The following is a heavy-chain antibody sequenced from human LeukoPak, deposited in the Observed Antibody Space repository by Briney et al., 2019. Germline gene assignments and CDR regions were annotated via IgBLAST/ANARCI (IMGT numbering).Heavy chain of an antibody. J-gene: IGHJ4*01. CDR1: GGSFSGYY. CDR2: INHSGST. D-gene: IGHD4-23*01. Sequence: SETLSLTCAVYGGSFSGYYRSWIRQPPGKGLEWIGEINHSGSTNYNPSLKSRVTISVDTSKNQFSLKLNSVTAADTAMYYCARLFHPAWIGNSPFDTWGKEPWSTS. V-gene: IGHV4-34*01. CDR3: ARLFHPAWIGNSPFDT.